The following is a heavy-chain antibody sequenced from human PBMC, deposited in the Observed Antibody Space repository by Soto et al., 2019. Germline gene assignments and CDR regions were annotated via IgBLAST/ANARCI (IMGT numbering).Heavy chain of an antibody. D-gene: IGHD2-2*01. CDR3: GRGGYCSSTSCQLAHWFDP. V-gene: IGHV4-34*01. J-gene: IGHJ5*02. CDR2: INHSGST. Sequence: SSETLSLTCAVYGGSFSGYYWSWIRQPPGKGLEWIGEINHSGSTNYNPSLKSRVTISVDTSKNQFSLKLSSVTAADTAVYYCGRGGYCSSTSCQLAHWFDPWGQGTLVTVSS. CDR1: GGSFSGYY.